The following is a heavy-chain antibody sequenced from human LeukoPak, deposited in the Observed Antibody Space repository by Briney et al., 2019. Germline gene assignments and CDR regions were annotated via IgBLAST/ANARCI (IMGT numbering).Heavy chain of an antibody. Sequence: ASVKVSCKASGYTFTSYYMHWVRQAPGQGLEWMGIINPSGGSTSYAQKFQGRVTMTRDTSTSTVYMELSSLRSEDTAVYYCARGRSVVVPAAMWALYYYGMDVWGQGTTVTVSS. CDR1: GYTFTSYY. V-gene: IGHV1-46*01. CDR2: INPSGGST. J-gene: IGHJ6*02. CDR3: ARGRSVVVPAAMWALYYYGMDV. D-gene: IGHD2-2*01.